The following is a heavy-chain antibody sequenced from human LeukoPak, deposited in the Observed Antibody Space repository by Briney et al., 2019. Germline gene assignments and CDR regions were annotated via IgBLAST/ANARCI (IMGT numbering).Heavy chain of an antibody. V-gene: IGHV4-59*12. CDR1: GGSISSYY. D-gene: IGHD3-10*01. J-gene: IGHJ5*02. Sequence: SETLSLTCTVSGGSISSYYWSWIRQPPGKGLEWIGYIYYSGSTKYNPSLKSRVTISVDTSKNQFSLKLSSVTAADTAVYYCARDSGTTGEVKFDPWGQGTLVTVSS. CDR3: ARDSGTTGEVKFDP. CDR2: IYYSGST.